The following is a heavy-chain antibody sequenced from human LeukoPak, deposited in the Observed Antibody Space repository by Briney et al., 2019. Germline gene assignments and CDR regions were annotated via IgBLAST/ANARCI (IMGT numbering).Heavy chain of an antibody. CDR1: GFTFSSYG. V-gene: IGHV3-33*06. CDR2: IWYDGSNK. D-gene: IGHD2-21*02. Sequence: PGGSLRLSCAASGFTFSSYGMHWVRQAPGKGLEWVAVIWYDGSNKYYADSVKGRFTISRDNSKNTVYLQMNSLRVEDTAVYYCAKDGNCGGDCYGWFDPWGQGALVTVSS. J-gene: IGHJ5*02. CDR3: AKDGNCGGDCYGWFDP.